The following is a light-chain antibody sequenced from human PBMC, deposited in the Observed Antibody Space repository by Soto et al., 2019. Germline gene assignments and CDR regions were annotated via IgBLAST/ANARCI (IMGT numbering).Light chain of an antibody. J-gene: IGKJ4*01. CDR3: QQSYSTPLT. Sequence: DIQMTQSPSSLSPSVGDRVTITCLASQSISSYLNWYQQKPGKAPKLLIYAASSLQSGVPSRFSGSGSGTDFTLTISSLQPEDFATYYCQQSYSTPLTFGGGTKVDIK. CDR1: QSISSY. V-gene: IGKV1-39*01. CDR2: AAS.